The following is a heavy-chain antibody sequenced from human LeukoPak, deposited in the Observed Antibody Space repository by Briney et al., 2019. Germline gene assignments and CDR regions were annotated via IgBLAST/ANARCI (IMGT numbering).Heavy chain of an antibody. CDR1: GFIFNNYA. D-gene: IGHD5-24*01. V-gene: IGHV3-23*01. Sequence: GGSLRLSCAASGFIFNNYAMNWVRQAPGKGLEWVSFISGGSGGTSYAASVKGRFTISRDNSKNTLSLEMNSLRAEDAAVYYCAKVPSRDITKGYWGQGTLVTVSS. CDR3: AKVPSRDITKGY. CDR2: ISGGSGGT. J-gene: IGHJ4*02.